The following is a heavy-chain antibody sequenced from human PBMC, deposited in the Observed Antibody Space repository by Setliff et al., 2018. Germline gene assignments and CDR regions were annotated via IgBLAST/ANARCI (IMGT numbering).Heavy chain of an antibody. D-gene: IGHD2-21*02. J-gene: IGHJ5*02. CDR3: VRGGEGRDDSNSGS. CDR1: GFTFSSYA. Sequence: GGSLRLSCAASGFTFSSYAITWVRQAPGKGLEWVANINHDGIEKYYVDSVKGRFTISRDNAKNSLYLQMNSLRAEDTAVYYCVRGGEGRDDSNSGSWGQGTLVTVSS. CDR2: INHDGIEK. V-gene: IGHV3-7*01.